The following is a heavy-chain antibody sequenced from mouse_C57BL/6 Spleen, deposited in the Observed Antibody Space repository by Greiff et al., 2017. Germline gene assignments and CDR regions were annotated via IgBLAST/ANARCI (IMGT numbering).Heavy chain of an antibody. D-gene: IGHD2-4*01. CDR1: GYAFSSSW. CDR2: IYPGDGDT. Sequence: QVQLKESGPELVKPGASVKISCKASGYAFSSSWMNWVKQRPGKGLEWIGRIYPGDGDTNYNGKFKGKATLAADKSSSTAYMQLSSLTSEDSAVYFCARRYYDYDAPLYYAMDYWGQGTSVTVSS. CDR3: ARRYYDYDAPLYYAMDY. V-gene: IGHV1-82*01. J-gene: IGHJ4*01.